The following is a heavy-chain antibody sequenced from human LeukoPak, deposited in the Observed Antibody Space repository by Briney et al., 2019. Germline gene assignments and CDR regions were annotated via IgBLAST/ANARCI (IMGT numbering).Heavy chain of an antibody. J-gene: IGHJ4*02. CDR1: GFTLGSYA. CDR3: AKGVRLWFAFYFDY. CDR2: ISGNGYNT. D-gene: IGHD3-10*01. V-gene: IGHV3-23*01. Sequence: GESLRLSCAGSGFTLGSYAMSWVRQAPGKGLEWVSAISGNGYNTYYADSVKGRFTISSESSGNTLYLQMHNLRPEDTAVYYCAKGVRLWFAFYFDYWGQGTLVTVSS.